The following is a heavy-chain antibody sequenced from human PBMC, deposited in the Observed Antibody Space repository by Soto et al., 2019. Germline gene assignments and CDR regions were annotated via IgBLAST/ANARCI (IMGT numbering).Heavy chain of an antibody. J-gene: IGHJ4*02. V-gene: IGHV4-59*01. D-gene: IGHD6-13*01. CDR1: GGSISSYY. CDR3: ARDGYSDLLPLYYFDY. Sequence: PSETLSLTCTVSGGSISSYYWSWIRQPPGKGLEWIGYIYYSGSTNYNPSLKSRVTISVDTSKNQFSLKLSSVTAADTAVYYCARDGYSDLLPLYYFDYWGQGTLVTVSS. CDR2: IYYSGST.